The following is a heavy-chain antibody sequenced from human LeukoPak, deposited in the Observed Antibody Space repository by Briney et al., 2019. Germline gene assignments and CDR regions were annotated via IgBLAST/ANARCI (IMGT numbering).Heavy chain of an antibody. CDR1: GYTFTGYY. Sequence: ASVKLSCKASGYTFTGYYMHWVRQAPGRGLEWMGWINPNSGGTNYAQKFQGRATMTRDTSVSTAYVELSRLRSDDTAVYYCAREGAKGGAFDIWGQGTMVTVSS. CDR2: INPNSGGT. V-gene: IGHV1-2*02. J-gene: IGHJ3*02. CDR3: AREGAKGGAFDI. D-gene: IGHD3-16*01.